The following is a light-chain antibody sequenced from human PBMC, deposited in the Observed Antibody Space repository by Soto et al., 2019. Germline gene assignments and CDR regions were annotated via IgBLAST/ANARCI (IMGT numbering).Light chain of an antibody. CDR1: QSVSSY. J-gene: IGKJ4*01. CDR2: DAS. V-gene: IGKV3-11*01. CDR3: QQRSNYLT. Sequence: EIVLTQSPATLSLSPGERATLSCRASQSVSSYLAWYQQKPGQAPRLLIYDASNRATGIPARFSGSGSGTEVTLTISSLEPEDFAVYYCQQRSNYLTFGGGTKVEIK.